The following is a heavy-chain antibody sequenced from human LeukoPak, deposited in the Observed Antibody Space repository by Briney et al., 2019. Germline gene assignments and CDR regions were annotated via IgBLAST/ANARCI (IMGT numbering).Heavy chain of an antibody. D-gene: IGHD3-10*01. CDR1: GGSISSSSYY. CDR2: IYYSGST. J-gene: IGHJ6*03. V-gene: IGHV4-39*07. CDR3: ARVRRGSGSYYYYYYYMDV. Sequence: SETLSLTCTVSGGSISSSSYYWGWIRQPPGKGLEWIGSIYYSGSTYYNPSLKSRVTISVDTSKNQFSLKLSSVTAADTAVYYCARVRRGSGSYYYYYYYMDVWGKGTTVTVSS.